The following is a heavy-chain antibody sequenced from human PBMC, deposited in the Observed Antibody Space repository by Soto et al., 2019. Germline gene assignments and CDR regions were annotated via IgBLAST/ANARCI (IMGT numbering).Heavy chain of an antibody. V-gene: IGHV3-74*03. J-gene: IGHJ4*02. CDR2: IKTDGTVT. CDR3: AKDLSWGQCDY. D-gene: IGHD3-16*01. Sequence: EVQLVESGGGLVQPGGSLRLSCAASGFTFSSYWMHWVRQDAGKGLLWVSSIKTDGTVTQYADSVKGRFTVSRDNAKNTLYLQMNSLRAGDTAVYYCAKDLSWGQCDYWGQGALVTVSS. CDR1: GFTFSSYW.